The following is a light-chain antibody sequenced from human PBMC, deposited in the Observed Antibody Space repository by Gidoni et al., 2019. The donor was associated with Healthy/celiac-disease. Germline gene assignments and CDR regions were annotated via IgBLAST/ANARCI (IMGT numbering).Light chain of an antibody. V-gene: IGKV3-11*01. CDR2: DAS. CDR3: QQRSNWPPIT. Sequence: EIVLTQSPATLSLSPGERATLSCRASQSVSSYLAWYQQKPGQAPRLLIYDASNRATGSPARCSGSGSGTDFTLTISSLEPEDVAVYYCQQRSNWPPITFGQGTRLEIK. J-gene: IGKJ5*01. CDR1: QSVSSY.